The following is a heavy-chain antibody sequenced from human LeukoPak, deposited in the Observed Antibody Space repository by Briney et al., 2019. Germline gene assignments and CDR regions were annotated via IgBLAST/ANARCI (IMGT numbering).Heavy chain of an antibody. J-gene: IGHJ4*02. D-gene: IGHD6-19*01. CDR3: AKAVAGTHLADY. CDR1: GFTYSSYG. Sequence: GGSLRLPCAASGFTYSSYGMHWVRQAPGKGLEWVAVISYDGSNKYYADSVKGRFTISRDNSKNTLYLQMNSLRAEDTAVYYCAKAVAGTHLADYWGQGTLVTVSS. CDR2: ISYDGSNK. V-gene: IGHV3-30*18.